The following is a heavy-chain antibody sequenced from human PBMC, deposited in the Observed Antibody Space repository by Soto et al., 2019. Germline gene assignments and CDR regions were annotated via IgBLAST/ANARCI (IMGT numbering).Heavy chain of an antibody. CDR3: ARDGYLGNGMDV. CDR2: IIPIFGTA. Sequence: SVKVSCKATGGTFRSYAIGWVRQALGQGLEWMGGIIPIFGTANYAQKFQGRVTITADESTSTAYMELSSLRSEDTAVYYCARDGYLGNGMDVWGQGTTVTVSS. D-gene: IGHD7-27*01. V-gene: IGHV1-69*13. J-gene: IGHJ6*02. CDR1: GGTFRSYA.